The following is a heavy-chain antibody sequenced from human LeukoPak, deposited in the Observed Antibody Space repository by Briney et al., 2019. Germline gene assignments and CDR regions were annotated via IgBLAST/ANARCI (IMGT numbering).Heavy chain of an antibody. CDR1: GYSISSGYY. Sequence: SETLSLTCAVSGYSISSGYYWGWIRQPPGKGLEWIGSIYHSGSTYYNPSLKSRVTISVDTSKNQFSLKLSSVTAAGTAVYYCARKYCSGGSCSGLYNWFDPWGQGTLVTVSS. V-gene: IGHV4-38-2*01. CDR3: ARKYCSGGSCSGLYNWFDP. CDR2: IYHSGST. D-gene: IGHD2-15*01. J-gene: IGHJ5*02.